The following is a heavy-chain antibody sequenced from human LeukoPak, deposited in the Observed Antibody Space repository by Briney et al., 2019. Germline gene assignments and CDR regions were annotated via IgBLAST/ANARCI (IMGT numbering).Heavy chain of an antibody. CDR2: IYPGDSDT. CDR3: ARGSSSKYYCYYMDV. CDR1: ENSFTNYW. J-gene: IGHJ6*03. Sequence: GESLKISCKGSENSFTNYWIGWVRQMPGKGLEWMGIIYPGDSDTRYSPSFQGQVTISADKSISTAYLQWSSLKASDTAMYYCARGSSSKYYCYYMDVWGKGTTVTVSS. D-gene: IGHD6-13*01. V-gene: IGHV5-51*01.